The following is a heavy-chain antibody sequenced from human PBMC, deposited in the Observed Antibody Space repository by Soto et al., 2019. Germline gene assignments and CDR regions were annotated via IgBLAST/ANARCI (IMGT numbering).Heavy chain of an antibody. Sequence: SVKVSCKASGGTFSSYAISWVRQAPGQGLEWMGGIIPIFGTANYAQKFQGRVTITADKSTSTAYMELSSLRSEDTAVYYCARVEGAANWFDPWGQGTLVTVSS. J-gene: IGHJ5*02. V-gene: IGHV1-69*06. D-gene: IGHD2-15*01. CDR2: IIPIFGTA. CDR1: GGTFSSYA. CDR3: ARVEGAANWFDP.